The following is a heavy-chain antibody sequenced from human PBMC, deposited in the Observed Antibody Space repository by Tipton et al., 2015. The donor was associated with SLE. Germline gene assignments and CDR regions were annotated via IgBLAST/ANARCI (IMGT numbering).Heavy chain of an antibody. CDR3: AVASGYQYHDAFDI. Sequence: QSGPEVKKPGASVKVSCKASGYTFTSYGISWVRQVPGQGLEWMGWISAYNGNTNYAQKLQGRVTMTTDTSTSTAYMELRSLRSDDTAVYYCAVASGYQYHDAFDIWGQGTMVTVSS. J-gene: IGHJ3*02. CDR2: ISAYNGNT. CDR1: GYTFTSYG. V-gene: IGHV1-18*01. D-gene: IGHD3-3*01.